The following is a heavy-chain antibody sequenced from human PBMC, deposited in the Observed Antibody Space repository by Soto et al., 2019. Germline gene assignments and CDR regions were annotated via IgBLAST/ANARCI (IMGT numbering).Heavy chain of an antibody. V-gene: IGHV4-39*01. CDR2: IYYSGST. CDR3: ARQGRFLESPPDYYYGMDV. J-gene: IGHJ6*02. CDR1: GGSISSSSYY. D-gene: IGHD3-3*01. Sequence: KTSETLSLTCTVSGGSISSSSYYWGWIRQPPGKGLEWIGSIYYSGSTYYNPSLKSRVTISVDTSKNQFSLKLSSVTAADTAVYYCARQGRFLESPPDYYYGMDVWGQGTTVTVSS.